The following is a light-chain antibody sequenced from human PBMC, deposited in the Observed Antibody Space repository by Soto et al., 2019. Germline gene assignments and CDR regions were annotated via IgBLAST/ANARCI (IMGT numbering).Light chain of an antibody. J-gene: IGKJ5*01. CDR1: QNIRTY. CDR2: AAS. CDR3: QQSYSTLPIT. Sequence: DIQMTQSPRFLSASVGDRVTITCRASQNIRTYLTWYQQKPGKGPTVLIYAASTLQRGVPSRFSGSTTGTDFTLTITGLQPEDSATYYCQQSYSTLPITFGQGTRLEIK. V-gene: IGKV1-39*01.